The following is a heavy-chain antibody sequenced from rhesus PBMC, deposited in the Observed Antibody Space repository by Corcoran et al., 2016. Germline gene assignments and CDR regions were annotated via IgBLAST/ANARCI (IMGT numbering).Heavy chain of an antibody. CDR3: ARSIAAAGMSFDY. D-gene: IGHD6-25*01. J-gene: IGHJ4*01. V-gene: IGHV4-76*01. CDR2: IYGSSGSI. CDR1: GGSISSGYD. Sequence: QVQLQESGPGVVKPSETLSLTCAVSGGSISSGYDWSWIRQPPGKGLEWIGDIYGSSGSINYNPSLKNRVTISKDASKNRFSLKLSAVTAADTAVYYCARSIAAAGMSFDYWGQGVLVTVSS.